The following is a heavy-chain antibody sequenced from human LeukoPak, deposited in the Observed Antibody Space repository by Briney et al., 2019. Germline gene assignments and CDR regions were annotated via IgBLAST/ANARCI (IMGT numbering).Heavy chain of an antibody. CDR1: GGSVSSGSYY. J-gene: IGHJ6*02. Sequence: PSETLSLTCTVSGGSVSSGSYYWSWIRQPPGKGLEWIGYIYYSGSTNYNPSLKSRVTISVDTSKNQFSLKLSSVTAADTAVYYCARGAVAGTLYGMDVWGQGTTVTVSS. V-gene: IGHV4-61*01. CDR2: IYYSGST. D-gene: IGHD6-19*01. CDR3: ARGAVAGTLYGMDV.